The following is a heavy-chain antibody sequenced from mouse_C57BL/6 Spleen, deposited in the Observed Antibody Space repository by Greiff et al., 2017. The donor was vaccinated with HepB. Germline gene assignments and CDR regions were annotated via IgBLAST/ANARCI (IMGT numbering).Heavy chain of an antibody. Sequence: VQLKESGGGLVKPGGSLKLSCAASGFTFSDYGMHWVRQAPEKGLEWVAYISSGSSTIYYADTVKGRFTISRDNAKNTLFLQMTSLRSEDTAMYYCARLPSYWYFDVWGTGTTVTVSS. J-gene: IGHJ1*03. CDR1: GFTFSDYG. V-gene: IGHV5-17*01. CDR3: ARLPSYWYFDV. CDR2: ISSGSSTI. D-gene: IGHD5-1*01.